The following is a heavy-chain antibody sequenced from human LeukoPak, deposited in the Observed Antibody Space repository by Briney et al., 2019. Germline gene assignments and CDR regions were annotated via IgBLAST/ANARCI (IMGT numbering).Heavy chain of an antibody. CDR2: IGGSGSTT. Sequence: GGSLRLSCAASGFTLNNYAMTLVRQATGKGLDWVTTIGGSGSTTYYSDSVKGRFTISRDNSKNTLSLQMNSLRVEDMAIYYCAKDKNSGYQLAAEYFHHWGQGTLVTVSS. CDR1: GFTLNNYA. CDR3: AKDKNSGYQLAAEYFHH. J-gene: IGHJ1*01. V-gene: IGHV3-23*01. D-gene: IGHD3-22*01.